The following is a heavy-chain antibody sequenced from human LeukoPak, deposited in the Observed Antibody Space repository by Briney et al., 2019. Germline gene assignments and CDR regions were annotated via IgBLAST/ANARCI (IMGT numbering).Heavy chain of an antibody. CDR3: AKDYGDYGFDY. J-gene: IGHJ4*02. Sequence: GGSLRLSCAASGNYWMHWVRQAPGKGLVWVSHINGDGSWTSYADSVKGRFTISRDNSKNTLYLQMNSLRAEDTAVHYCAKDYGDYGFDYWGQGTLVTVSS. CDR2: INGDGSWT. D-gene: IGHD4-17*01. V-gene: IGHV3-74*01. CDR1: GNYW.